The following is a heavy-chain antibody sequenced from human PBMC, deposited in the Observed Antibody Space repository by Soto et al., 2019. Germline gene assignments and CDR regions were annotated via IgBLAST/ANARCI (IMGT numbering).Heavy chain of an antibody. CDR1: IGSFSGYY. CDR2: INQSGRT. V-gene: IGHV4-34*01. Sequence: PSETLSLTCAVYIGSFSGYYWTWIRQSPGKGLEWIGEINQSGRTNNNPSLKSRVTISIDTSKNQFYLKLRSVTAADTAVYFGARGFSQWGQGTLVT. CDR3: ARGFSQ. J-gene: IGHJ4*02.